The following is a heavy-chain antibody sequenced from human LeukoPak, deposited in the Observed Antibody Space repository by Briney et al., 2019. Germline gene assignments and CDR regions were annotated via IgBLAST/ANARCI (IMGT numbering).Heavy chain of an antibody. CDR3: ARGRGTSGSNRDFYYYYYMDV. J-gene: IGHJ6*03. V-gene: IGHV1-3*01. CDR2: MNGGNGNT. Sequence: ASVKVSCKASGYIFTDYAIHWLRQASGQRPEWMGWMNGGNGNTKYSQKFQGRITLIRDTSAATAYMELSSLSHDDLAVYYCARGRGTSGSNRDFYYYYYMDVWGKGTTVTVSS. CDR1: GYIFTDYA. D-gene: IGHD2-15*01.